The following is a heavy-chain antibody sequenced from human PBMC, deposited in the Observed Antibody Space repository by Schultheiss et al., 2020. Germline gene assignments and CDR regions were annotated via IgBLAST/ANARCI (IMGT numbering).Heavy chain of an antibody. J-gene: IGHJ4*02. CDR2: IYYSGST. CDR3: ARGRPGQQGWYFDY. D-gene: IGHD6-13*01. V-gene: IGHV4-59*12. CDR1: GGSISNYY. Sequence: SETLSLTCTVSGGSISNYYWSWIRQPPGKGLEWIGYIYYSGSTNYNPSLKSRITISIDTSSNQFSLQLNSVTPEDTAVYYCARGRPGQQGWYFDYWGQGTLVTVSS.